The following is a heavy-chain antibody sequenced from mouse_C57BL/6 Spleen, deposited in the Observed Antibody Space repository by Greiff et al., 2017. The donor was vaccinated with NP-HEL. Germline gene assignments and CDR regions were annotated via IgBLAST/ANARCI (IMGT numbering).Heavy chain of an antibody. CDR1: GYTFTSYW. CDR2: IYPSDSET. CDR3: ARQEGMNYRFAY. V-gene: IGHV1-61*01. Sequence: QVQLQQPGAELVRPGSSVKLSCKASGYTFTSYWMDWVKQRPGQGLEWIGNIYPSDSETHYNQKFKDKATLTVDKSSSTAYMQLSSLTSEDSAVYYCARQEGMNYRFAYWGQGTLVTVSA. D-gene: IGHD1-1*01. J-gene: IGHJ3*01.